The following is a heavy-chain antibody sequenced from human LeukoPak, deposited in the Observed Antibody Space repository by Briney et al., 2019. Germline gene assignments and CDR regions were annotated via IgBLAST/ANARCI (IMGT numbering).Heavy chain of an antibody. J-gene: IGHJ5*01. D-gene: IGHD5-24*01. Sequence: GGSLRLSCAASGFTFSSYGMHWVRQAPGKGLEWVAVISYDGSNKYYADSVKGRFTISRDNSKNTLYLQMNSLTDEDTAVYFCAKTARDTRKTWFASWGQGTLVTVSS. CDR1: GFTFSSYG. CDR3: AKTARDTRKTWFAS. CDR2: ISYDGSNK. V-gene: IGHV3-30*18.